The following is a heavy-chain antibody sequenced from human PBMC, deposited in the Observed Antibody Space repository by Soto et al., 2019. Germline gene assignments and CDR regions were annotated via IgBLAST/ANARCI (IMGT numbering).Heavy chain of an antibody. Sequence: SETLSLTCIVSGGSISSSSYHWGWIRQPPGQGLEWIGSIYYSGYTYYNPSPKSRVTISVDTSKNQFSLKLTSVTAADTAVYYCAREKITGLFDYWGQGTLVTVS. D-gene: IGHD2-8*02. CDR2: IYYSGYT. CDR3: AREKITGLFDY. CDR1: GGSISSSSYH. V-gene: IGHV4-39*07. J-gene: IGHJ4*02.